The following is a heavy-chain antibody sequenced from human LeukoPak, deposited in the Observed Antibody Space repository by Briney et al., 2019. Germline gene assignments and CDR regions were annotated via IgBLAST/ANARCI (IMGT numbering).Heavy chain of an antibody. V-gene: IGHV4-39*01. CDR2: IYYSGST. D-gene: IGHD2-2*01. J-gene: IGHJ5*02. CDR3: ARPVVPAAGGSNWFDP. CDR1: GCSISSSSYY. Sequence: SETLSLTCTVSGCSISSSSYYWGGIRQPPGKGLEWIGSIYYSGSTYYNPYRKSRVTISVDTSKNQFSLKLSSVTAADTAVYYCARPVVPAAGGSNWFDPWGQGTLVTVSS.